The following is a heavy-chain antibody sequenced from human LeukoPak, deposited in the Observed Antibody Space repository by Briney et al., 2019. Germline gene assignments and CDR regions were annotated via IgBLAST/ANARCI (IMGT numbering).Heavy chain of an antibody. CDR3: AKAGADYGDYLFSWIDP. CDR1: GFTFSSYG. CDR2: ISYDGSNK. Sequence: GGSLRLSCAASGFTFSSYGIHWVRQAPGKGLEWVAVISYDGSNKNYADSVKGRFTISRDNSKNTLYLQMNSLRGEDTAVYYCAKAGADYGDYLFSWIDPWGQGTQVTVTA. J-gene: IGHJ5*02. D-gene: IGHD4-17*01. V-gene: IGHV3-30*18.